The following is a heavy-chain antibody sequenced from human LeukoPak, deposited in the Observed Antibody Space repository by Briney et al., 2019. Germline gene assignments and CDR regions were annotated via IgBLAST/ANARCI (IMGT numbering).Heavy chain of an antibody. Sequence: ASVKVSCKASGYTLTGYYMHWVRQAPGQGLEWMGWIHPNSGGTNYAQKFQGRVTMTRDTSISTAYMELSRLRSDDTAVYYCARVRYCSSTSCSTAYYYGMDVWGQGTTVTVSS. J-gene: IGHJ6*02. V-gene: IGHV1-2*02. CDR1: GYTLTGYY. D-gene: IGHD2-2*01. CDR3: ARVRYCSSTSCSTAYYYGMDV. CDR2: IHPNSGGT.